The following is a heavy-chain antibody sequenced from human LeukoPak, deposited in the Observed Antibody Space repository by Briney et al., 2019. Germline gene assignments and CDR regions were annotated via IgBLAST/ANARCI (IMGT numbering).Heavy chain of an antibody. V-gene: IGHV3-23*01. CDR3: AKDVTNWSVGADDAFDI. Sequence: PGGSLRLSCAASGFTFSNAWMSWVRQAPGKGLEWVSAISGSGGSTYYADSVKGRFTISRDNSKNTLYLQMNSLRAEDTALYYCAKDVTNWSVGADDAFDIWGQGTMVTVSS. CDR2: ISGSGGST. CDR1: GFTFSNAW. J-gene: IGHJ3*02. D-gene: IGHD1-1*01.